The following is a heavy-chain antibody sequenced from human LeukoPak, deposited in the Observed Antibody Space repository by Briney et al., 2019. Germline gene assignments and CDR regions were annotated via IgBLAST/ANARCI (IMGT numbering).Heavy chain of an antibody. D-gene: IGHD4-11*01. Sequence: GGSLRLSCVASGFRYSHYGMNWVRQAPGKGLEWVSGITSDSRGIYYADSVKGRFTISRDNSKNTLYLQMNSLRAEDTAVYYCAKDFTTVTSPLDYWGQGTLVTVSS. J-gene: IGHJ4*02. CDR1: GFRYSHYG. CDR3: AKDFTTVTSPLDY. CDR2: ITSDSRGI. V-gene: IGHV3-23*01.